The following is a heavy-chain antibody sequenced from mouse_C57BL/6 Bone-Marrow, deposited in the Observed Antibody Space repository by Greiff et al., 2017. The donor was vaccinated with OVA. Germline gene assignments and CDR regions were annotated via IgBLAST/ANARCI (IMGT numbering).Heavy chain of an antibody. CDR1: GFTFSDYG. V-gene: IGHV5-15*04. D-gene: IGHD2-4*01. CDR2: ISNLAYSI. Sequence: EVKVEESGGGLVQPGGSLKLSCAASGFTFSDYGMAWVRQAPRKGPEWVAFISNLAYSIYYAGTVTGRFTISRENAKNTLYLEMSSLRSEDTAMYYCARPGDYYDYDLFAYWGQGTLVTVSA. J-gene: IGHJ3*01. CDR3: ARPGDYYDYDLFAY.